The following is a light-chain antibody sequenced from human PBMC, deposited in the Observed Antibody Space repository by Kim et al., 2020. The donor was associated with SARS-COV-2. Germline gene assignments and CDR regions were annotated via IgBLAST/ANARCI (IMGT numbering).Light chain of an antibody. CDR2: KAS. CDR1: QSISIR. CDR3: QQYNSYSWT. J-gene: IGKJ1*01. Sequence: DIQMTQSPSTLSASVGDRVTITCRASQSISIRLAWYQQKPGKAPKLLIYKASSLESGVPSRFSGSGSGTEFTLTISSLQPDDFTTYYCQQYNSYSWTFGQGTKVDIK. V-gene: IGKV1-5*03.